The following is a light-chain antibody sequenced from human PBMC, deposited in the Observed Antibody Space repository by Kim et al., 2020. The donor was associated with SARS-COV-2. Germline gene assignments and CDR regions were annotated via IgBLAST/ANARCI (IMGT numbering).Light chain of an antibody. Sequence: QAVVTQEPSLPVSPGETVTLTCASSSGPVTSHYYPNWFQQRPGQPPKALIYSTTNKHSWAPARFSGSLLGDKAALTVSDVQPEDEADYYCLLYFGDAHWVFGGGTQLTVL. CDR1: SGPVTSHYY. CDR3: LLYFGDAHWV. V-gene: IGLV7-43*01. J-gene: IGLJ3*02. CDR2: STT.